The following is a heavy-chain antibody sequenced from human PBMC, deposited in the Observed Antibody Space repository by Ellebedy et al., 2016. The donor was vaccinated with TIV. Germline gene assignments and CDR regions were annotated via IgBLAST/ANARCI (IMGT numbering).Heavy chain of an antibody. V-gene: IGHV4-34*01. CDR3: ARDPVADV. J-gene: IGHJ6*02. CDR2: INHSGST. Sequence: MPSETLSLTCAVYGGSFSGYYWSWIRQPPGKGLEWIGEINHSGSTNYNPSLKSRVTISVDTSKNQFSLKLSSVTAADTAVYYCARDPVADVWGQGTTVTVSS. CDR1: GGSFSGYY.